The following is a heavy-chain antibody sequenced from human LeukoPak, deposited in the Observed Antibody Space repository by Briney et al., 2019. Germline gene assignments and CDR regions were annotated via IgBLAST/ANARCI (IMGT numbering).Heavy chain of an antibody. D-gene: IGHD3-10*01. Sequence: ASVKVSCTASGYTFTSYGISWARQAPGQGLEWMGWISAYNGNTNYAQKLKGRVTMTTDTSTSTAYMELRSLRSDDTAVYYCARVTTGVTFYYYGSGGWFDPWGQGTLVTVSS. CDR1: GYTFTSYG. J-gene: IGHJ5*02. V-gene: IGHV1-18*01. CDR3: ARVTTGVTFYYYGSGGWFDP. CDR2: ISAYNGNT.